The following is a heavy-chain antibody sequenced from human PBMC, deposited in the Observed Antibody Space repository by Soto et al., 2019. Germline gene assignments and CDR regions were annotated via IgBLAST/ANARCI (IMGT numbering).Heavy chain of an antibody. Sequence: PSETLSLTCSVSGGSMIEYFCSFIRQSPGKGLEWIGYIYYLGSTDYNPSLKSRVTISVDTSKRQFSLRLTSVTAADTAVYYCARDGYDGSGSPYPAYWGPGTQVTVSS. V-gene: IGHV4-59*01. D-gene: IGHD3-10*01. CDR1: GGSMIEYF. CDR2: IYYLGST. J-gene: IGHJ4*02. CDR3: ARDGYDGSGSPYPAY.